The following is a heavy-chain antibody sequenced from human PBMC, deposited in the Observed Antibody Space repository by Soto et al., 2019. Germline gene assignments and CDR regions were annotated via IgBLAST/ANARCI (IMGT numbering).Heavy chain of an antibody. D-gene: IGHD4-17*01. Sequence: PSQTLSLTCAIFGDSVSSKSVAWNWIRQSPSRGLEWLGRTYYRSKWYDDYAVSVKSRITINPDTSKNQFSLQLNSVTPEDTALYYCARDVDADFRTDFDYWGRGTLVTVSS. J-gene: IGHJ4*02. CDR2: TYYRSKWYD. V-gene: IGHV6-1*01. CDR3: ARDVDADFRTDFDY. CDR1: GDSVSSKSVA.